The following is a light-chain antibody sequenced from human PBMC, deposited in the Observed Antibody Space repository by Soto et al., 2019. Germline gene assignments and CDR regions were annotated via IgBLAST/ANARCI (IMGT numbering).Light chain of an antibody. CDR2: EAS. V-gene: IGLV2-23*01. Sequence: QSALTQPASVSGSPGQSITISCTGTNSDVGSHNFVSWYQQYPGKAPKLLIYEASKRPSGLSNRFSGSKSGNTASLTISGLQAEDEADYYCCSLTNGATWVFGGGTKLHRP. J-gene: IGLJ3*02. CDR3: CSLTNGATWV. CDR1: NSDVGSHNF.